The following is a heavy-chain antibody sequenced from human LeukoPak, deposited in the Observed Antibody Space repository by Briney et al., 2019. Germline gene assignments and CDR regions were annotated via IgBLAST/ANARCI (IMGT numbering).Heavy chain of an antibody. CDR3: ARKIIGYSYGYDY. CDR2: IYYSGST. CDR1: GGSISSGSYY. D-gene: IGHD5-18*01. V-gene: IGHV4-30-2*03. Sequence: SQTLSLTCTVSGGSISSGSYYWSWIRQPAGKGLEWIGSIYYSGSTYYNPSLKSRVTISVDTSKNQFSLKLSSVTAADTAVYYCARKIIGYSYGYDYWGQGTLVTVSS. J-gene: IGHJ4*02.